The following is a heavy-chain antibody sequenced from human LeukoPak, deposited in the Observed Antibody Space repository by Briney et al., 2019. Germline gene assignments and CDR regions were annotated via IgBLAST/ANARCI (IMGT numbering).Heavy chain of an antibody. V-gene: IGHV3-7*03. CDR1: GFTFSDYW. J-gene: IGHJ4*02. D-gene: IGHD6-25*01. Sequence: TGGSLRLSGAASGFTFSDYWMTWVRQAPGKGLEWVANIKEDGSEKNYVDSMEGRFTISRDNARNSLYLQMDSLRAEDTAVYYCARGVAAADWGQGTLVTVSS. CDR2: IKEDGSEK. CDR3: ARGVAAAD.